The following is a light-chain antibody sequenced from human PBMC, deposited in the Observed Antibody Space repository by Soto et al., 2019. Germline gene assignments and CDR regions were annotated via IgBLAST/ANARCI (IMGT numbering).Light chain of an antibody. V-gene: IGLV2-14*01. CDR3: SSYTTRSTYV. J-gene: IGLJ1*01. Sequence: QSALTQPASVSGSPGQSITISCTGTSSDVGRYNYVSWYHQHAGKPPKPLIYDVSSRLSGVSNRFSGSKSGNTASLTISGLQAEDEADYYCSSYTTRSTYVFGTGTKLTVL. CDR1: SSDVGRYNY. CDR2: DVS.